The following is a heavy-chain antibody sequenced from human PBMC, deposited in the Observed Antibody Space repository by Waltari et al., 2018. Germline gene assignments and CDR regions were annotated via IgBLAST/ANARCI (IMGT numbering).Heavy chain of an antibody. V-gene: IGHV1-69*13. D-gene: IGHD2-15*01. CDR2: IIPIFGTA. CDR1: GGTFSSYA. CDR3: ARLAGAYCSGGSCSQDY. Sequence: QVQLVQSGAEVKKPGSSVKVSCKASGGTFSSYAISWVRQAPGQGLEWMGGIIPIFGTANYAQKFQGRVTITADESTSTAYMELSSPRSEDTAVYYCARLAGAYCSGGSCSQDYWGQGTLVTVSS. J-gene: IGHJ4*02.